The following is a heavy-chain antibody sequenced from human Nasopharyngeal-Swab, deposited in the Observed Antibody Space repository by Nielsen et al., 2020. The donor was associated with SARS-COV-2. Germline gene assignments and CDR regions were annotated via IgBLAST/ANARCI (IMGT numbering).Heavy chain of an antibody. CDR1: GGTFSSYA. CDR2: IIPIFGTA. D-gene: IGHD3-22*01. Sequence: SVKVSSQASGGTFSSYAISCVRQAPGHGLEWMGGIIPIFGTANYAQKFQGRVTITADKSTSTAYMELSSLRSEDTAVYYCARARYYDSSGYYYYFDYWGQGTLVTVSS. V-gene: IGHV1-69*06. CDR3: ARARYYDSSGYYYYFDY. J-gene: IGHJ4*02.